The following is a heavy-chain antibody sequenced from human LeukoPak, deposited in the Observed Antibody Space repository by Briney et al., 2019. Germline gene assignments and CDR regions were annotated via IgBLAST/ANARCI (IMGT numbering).Heavy chain of an antibody. CDR1: GFTFSSYA. Sequence: GGSLRLSCAASGFTFSSYAMRWVRQAPGKGLEWVAVISYDGSNKYYADSVKGRFTISRDNSKNTLYLQMNSLRAEDTAVYYCAVHPGQWLASFRFAYRGQGTLVTVSS. CDR3: AVHPGQWLASFRFAY. V-gene: IGHV3-30-3*01. D-gene: IGHD6-19*01. J-gene: IGHJ4*02. CDR2: ISYDGSNK.